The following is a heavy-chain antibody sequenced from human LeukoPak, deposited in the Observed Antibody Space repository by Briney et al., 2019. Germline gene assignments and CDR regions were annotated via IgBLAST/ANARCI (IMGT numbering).Heavy chain of an antibody. CDR3: ARDDCGDTCYPGGY. D-gene: IGHD2-21*01. V-gene: IGHV1-3*01. Sequence: ASVKVSCKASGYTFTKYVVHWVRQAPGQRPEWMGWINAGNGDTKYSQNFQDRVTIIRDTSANTAYMEPSSLTSEDTALYYCARDDCGDTCYPGGYWGQGTLVTVSS. J-gene: IGHJ4*02. CDR2: INAGNGDT. CDR1: GYTFTKYV.